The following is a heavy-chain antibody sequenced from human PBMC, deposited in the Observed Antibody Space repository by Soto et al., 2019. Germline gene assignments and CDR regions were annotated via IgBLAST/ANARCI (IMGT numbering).Heavy chain of an antibody. CDR1: GFTFSSYG. D-gene: IGHD1-26*01. CDR2: IWYDGSNK. CDR3: ARAMGEGSYNPGNFDY. V-gene: IGHV3-33*01. Sequence: QVQLVESGGGVVQPGRSLRLSCAASGFTFSSYGMHWVRQAPGKGLEWVAVIWYDGSNKYYADSVKGRFTISRDNSKNTLYLQMNSLRAEATAVYYCARAMGEGSYNPGNFDYWGQGTLVTVSS. J-gene: IGHJ4*02.